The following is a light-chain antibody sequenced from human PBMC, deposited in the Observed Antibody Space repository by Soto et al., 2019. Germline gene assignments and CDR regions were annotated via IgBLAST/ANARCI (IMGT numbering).Light chain of an antibody. CDR1: QSVSNNY. CDR2: GAS. Sequence: EIVLTHSPVTLSLSPGERATLSFRASQSVSNNYLAWHQQKPGQAPRLLIYGASNRATGIPDRFSGSGSGIDFTLTISRLEPEDFAVYYCKQYGSSGTFGQGTKVDIK. V-gene: IGKV3-20*01. CDR3: KQYGSSGT. J-gene: IGKJ1*01.